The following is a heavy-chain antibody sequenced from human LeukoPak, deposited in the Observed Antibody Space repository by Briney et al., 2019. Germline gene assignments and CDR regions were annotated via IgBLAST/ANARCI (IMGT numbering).Heavy chain of an antibody. CDR2: INPNSGGT. V-gene: IGHV1-2*02. CDR1: GYTFSGYY. Sequence: ASVKVSCKASGYTFSGYYIHWVRQATGQGLEWMGWINPNSGGTNYARKFQDRVTMIRDTSISTAYMELSSLRSDDTAVYFCARGEESSSYTYYFYMDVWGKGTTVTVS. D-gene: IGHD3-3*01. J-gene: IGHJ6*03. CDR3: ARGEESSSYTYYFYMDV.